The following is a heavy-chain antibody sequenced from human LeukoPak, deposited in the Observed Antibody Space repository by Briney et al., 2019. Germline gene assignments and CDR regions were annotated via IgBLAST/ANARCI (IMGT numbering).Heavy chain of an antibody. J-gene: IGHJ4*02. CDR1: GFTFNTYG. V-gene: IGHV3-23*01. CDR3: TGNYYGSGSYADFDY. D-gene: IGHD3-10*01. CDR2: ISGSGGAT. Sequence: GGSLRLSCAASGFTFNTYGMSWVRQAPGKGLEWVSGISGSGGATYYADSVKGRFTISRDNSKDTLYLQMDSLKTEDTAVYYCTGNYYGSGSYADFDYWGQGTLVTVSS.